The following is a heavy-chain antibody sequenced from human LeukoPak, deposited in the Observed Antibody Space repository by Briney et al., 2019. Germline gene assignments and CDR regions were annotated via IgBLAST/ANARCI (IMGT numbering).Heavy chain of an antibody. CDR3: ARVGYSSGWYGGFDY. V-gene: IGHV3-21*01. D-gene: IGHD6-19*01. CDR1: GFTFSSYS. CDR2: ISSSSSYI. J-gene: IGHJ4*02. Sequence: GSLRLSCAASGFTFSSYSMNWVRQAPGKGLEWVSSISSSSSYIYYADSVKGRFTISRDNAKNSLFLQMNSLRAEDTAVYYCARVGYSSGWYGGFDYWGQGTLVTVSS.